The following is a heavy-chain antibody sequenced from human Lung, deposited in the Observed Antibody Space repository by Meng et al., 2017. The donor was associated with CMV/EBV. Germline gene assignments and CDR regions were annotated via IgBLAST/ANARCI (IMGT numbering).Heavy chain of an antibody. CDR2: ISSSSSFK. V-gene: IGHV3-21*01. CDR3: ARDSGGLYGSGSYYYYGWDV. J-gene: IGHJ6*02. Sequence: GEXXTISCAASGFTFSNYGMNWVRQAPGKGLERLSSISSSSSFKDYADSVKGRFTISRDNAKNSLYLQMNNLRAEDTAVYYFARDSGGLYGSGSYYYYGWDVWXQGTXVTVSS. D-gene: IGHD3-10*01. CDR1: GFTFSNYG.